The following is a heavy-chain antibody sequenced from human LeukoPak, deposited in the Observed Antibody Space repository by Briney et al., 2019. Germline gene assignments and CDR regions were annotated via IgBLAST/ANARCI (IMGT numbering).Heavy chain of an antibody. CDR3: ARVRYTSGWKNAFDV. CDR2: INPNSGAS. D-gene: IGHD6-19*01. J-gene: IGHJ3*01. Sequence: ASVKVSCKASGYTFIDYYLHWVRQAPGQGLEWMAWINPNSGASRDAQKFQGRITVTRDTSITTTYMELSGLTSDDSATYYCARVRYTSGWKNAFDVWGQGTMVTVSS. V-gene: IGHV1-2*02. CDR1: GYTFIDYY.